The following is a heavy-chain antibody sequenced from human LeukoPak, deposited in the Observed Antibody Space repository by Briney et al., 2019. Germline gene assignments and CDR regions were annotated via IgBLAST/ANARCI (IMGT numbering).Heavy chain of an antibody. CDR2: INYGGSP. D-gene: IGHD3-9*01. CDR1: GGSFSGYY. CDR3: ARGFWGTLSGYFLNYFDF. Sequence: TSETLSLTCAVYGGSFSGYYWTWIRQPPGKGLEWIGEINYGGSPNYNPSLKSRVTISVDTSKSQFSLRLTSVTAADTAVYYCARGFWGTLSGYFLNYFDFWGQGTLVAVSS. J-gene: IGHJ4*02. V-gene: IGHV4-34*01.